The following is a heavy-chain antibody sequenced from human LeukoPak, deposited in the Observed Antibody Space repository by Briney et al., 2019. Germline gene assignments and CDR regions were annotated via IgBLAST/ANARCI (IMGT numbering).Heavy chain of an antibody. V-gene: IGHV3-74*01. CDR1: GFTFSSYW. D-gene: IGHD6-19*01. Sequence: PGGSLRLSCAASGFTFSSYWMHWVRQAPGKGLVWVSRINSDGSSTSYADSVKGRFTISRDNAKDTLYLQMNSLRAEDTAVYYCAREGSGWGQLDYWGQGTLVTVSS. CDR3: AREGSGWGQLDY. J-gene: IGHJ4*02. CDR2: INSDGSST.